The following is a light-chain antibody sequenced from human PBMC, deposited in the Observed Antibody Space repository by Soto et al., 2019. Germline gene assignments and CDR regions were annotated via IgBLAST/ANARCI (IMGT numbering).Light chain of an antibody. J-gene: IGKJ1*01. CDR3: QQSYSVPR. CDR2: AAS. Sequence: DIQMTQSPSSLSASVGDRVIITCRASRSISNYLNWYQQKSGKVPRLLIYAASSLQPGVPSRFSGTGTGTAFTLTITSLQPEDSATYYCQQSYSVPRFGPGTRVDLK. V-gene: IGKV1-39*01. CDR1: RSISNY.